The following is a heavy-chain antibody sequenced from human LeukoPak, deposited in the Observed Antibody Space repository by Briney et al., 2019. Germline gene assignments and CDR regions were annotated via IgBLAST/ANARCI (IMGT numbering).Heavy chain of an antibody. D-gene: IGHD3-9*01. J-gene: IGHJ4*02. CDR1: GYTFTSYA. CDR3: ARGYDIFGRDLDY. V-gene: IGHV1-3*03. Sequence: GASVKVSCKASGYTFTSYAMHWVRQAPGQRLEWMGWINAGNGNTKYSQEFQGRVTITRDTSASTAYMELSSLRSEDMAVYYCARGYDIFGRDLDYWGQGTLVTVSS. CDR2: INAGNGNT.